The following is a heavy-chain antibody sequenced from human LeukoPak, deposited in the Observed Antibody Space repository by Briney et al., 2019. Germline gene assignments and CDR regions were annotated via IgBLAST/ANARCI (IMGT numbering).Heavy chain of an antibody. Sequence: PGGSLRLSCAASGFTFSSYSMNWVRQAPGKGLEWVSSISSSSSYIYYADSVEGRFTISRDNAKNSLYLQMNSLRAEDTAVYYCARSTTDFWSGDFDPWGQGTLVTVSS. V-gene: IGHV3-21*01. CDR1: GFTFSSYS. D-gene: IGHD3-3*01. CDR2: ISSSSSYI. CDR3: ARSTTDFWSGDFDP. J-gene: IGHJ5*02.